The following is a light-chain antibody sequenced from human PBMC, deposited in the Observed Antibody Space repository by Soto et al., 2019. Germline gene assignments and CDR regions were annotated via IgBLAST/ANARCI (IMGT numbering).Light chain of an antibody. J-gene: IGKJ1*01. Sequence: DIQMTQSPSTLSASVGDRVTITCRASQSISSWLAWYQQKPGKAPKLLIYQASSLQSGVPSRFSGSGSETEFTLTISSLRPDDFATYFCQQYKSYFRTFGQGTKVDIK. CDR3: QQYKSYFRT. CDR2: QAS. V-gene: IGKV1-5*03. CDR1: QSISSW.